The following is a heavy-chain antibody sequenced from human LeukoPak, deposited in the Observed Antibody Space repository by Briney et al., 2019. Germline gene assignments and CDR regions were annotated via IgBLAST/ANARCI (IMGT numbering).Heavy chain of an antibody. D-gene: IGHD4-17*01. V-gene: IGHV3-15*01. Sequence: GGSLRLSCTASGFTFSAYSMNWVRQAPGTGLEWVGRIKSKTDGGTTDYAAPVKGRFTISRDDSKNTLYLQMNSLKTEDTAVYYCTTGAYGDYSYWYFDLWGRGTLVTVSS. CDR2: IKSKTDGGTT. CDR3: TTGAYGDYSYWYFDL. CDR1: GFTFSAYS. J-gene: IGHJ2*01.